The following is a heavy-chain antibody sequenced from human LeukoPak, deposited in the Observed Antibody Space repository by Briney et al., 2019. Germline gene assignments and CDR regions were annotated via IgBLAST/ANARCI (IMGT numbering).Heavy chain of an antibody. V-gene: IGHV4-59*01. CDR1: GGSISSDY. Sequence: SETLSLTCTVSGGSISSDYWSWVRQSPGKGLEWIGCIYYSGYTNYNPSLKSRVTISVDTSKNHFSLNLSSATTADTAVYYCAKGDSSGYWGYFRHWGQGTLVTVSS. J-gene: IGHJ1*01. CDR3: AKGDSSGYWGYFRH. CDR2: IYYSGYT. D-gene: IGHD3-22*01.